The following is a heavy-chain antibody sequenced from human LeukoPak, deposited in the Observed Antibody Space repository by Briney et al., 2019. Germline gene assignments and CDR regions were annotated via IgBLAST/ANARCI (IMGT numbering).Heavy chain of an antibody. Sequence: SETLSLTCTVSGGSISSYYWSWIRQPPGKGLEWIGYIYYSGSTNYNSSLKSRVTISVDTSKNQFSLKLSSVTAADTAVYYCARDDGVAVFDPWGQGTLVTVSS. CDR1: GGSISSYY. CDR3: ARDDGVAVFDP. D-gene: IGHD2-8*01. J-gene: IGHJ5*02. V-gene: IGHV4-59*01. CDR2: IYYSGST.